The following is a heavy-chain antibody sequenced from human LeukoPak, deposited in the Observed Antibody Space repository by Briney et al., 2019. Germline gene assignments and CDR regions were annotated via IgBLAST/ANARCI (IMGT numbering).Heavy chain of an antibody. V-gene: IGHV3-30*02. CDR1: GITFSSYA. J-gene: IGHJ4*02. CDR2: IRYDGSNK. CDR3: AKDVRGYGRD. Sequence: GGSLRLSCAVSGITFSSYAMNWVRQAPGKGLEWVAFIRYDGSNKYYADSVKGRFTISRDNSKNTLYLQMNSLRAEDTAVYYCAKDVRGYGRDWGQGTLVTVSS. D-gene: IGHD5-18*01.